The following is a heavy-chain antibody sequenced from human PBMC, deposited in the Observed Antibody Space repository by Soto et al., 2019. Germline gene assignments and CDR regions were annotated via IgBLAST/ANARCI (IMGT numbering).Heavy chain of an antibody. J-gene: IGHJ6*02. CDR2: IYYSGST. V-gene: IGHV4-39*07. CDR1: GGSISSSSYY. CDR3: ARPVLVGHYGMDV. Sequence: SETLSLTCTVSGGSISSSSYYWGWIRQPPGKGLEWIGSIYYSGSTYYNPSFQGQVTISADKSISTAYLQWSSLKASDTAMYYCARPVLVGHYGMDVWGQGTTVTVSS.